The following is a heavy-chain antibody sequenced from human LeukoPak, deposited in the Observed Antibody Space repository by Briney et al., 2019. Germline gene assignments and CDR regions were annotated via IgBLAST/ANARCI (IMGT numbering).Heavy chain of an antibody. CDR3: GKNRYSGSLSPFDI. Sequence: PGGSLRLSCAASGFTFSSYAMSWVRQAPGKGLEWVSAISGGGGNTYYADSVKGRFTNSRDNSKNTLYLQMNSLRAEDTAVYYCGKNRYSGSLSPFDIWGQGTMVTVSS. V-gene: IGHV3-23*01. J-gene: IGHJ3*02. CDR1: GFTFSSYA. CDR2: ISGGGGNT. D-gene: IGHD1-26*01.